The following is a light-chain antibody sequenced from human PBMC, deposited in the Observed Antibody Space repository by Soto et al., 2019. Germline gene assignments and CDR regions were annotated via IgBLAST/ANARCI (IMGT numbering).Light chain of an antibody. CDR2: SDN. V-gene: IGLV1-44*01. CDR3: ASWDDTLQGRV. CDR1: SSNIGRNI. Sequence: QAVVTQPPSASGTPGQRVTIYFSGSSSNIGRNIVLWYQQVPGTAPKLLIYSDNERPSGVPDRFSASKSGTSASLAISGLQSEDEADYYCASWDDTLQGRVFGGGTKLTVL. J-gene: IGLJ3*02.